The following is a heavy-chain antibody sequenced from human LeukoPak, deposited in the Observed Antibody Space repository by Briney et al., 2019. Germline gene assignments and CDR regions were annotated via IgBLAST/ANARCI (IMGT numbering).Heavy chain of an antibody. CDR2: ISGSGGST. J-gene: IGHJ3*02. CDR1: GFTFSGYA. CDR3: AKDGCSSTSCYKDI. V-gene: IGHV3-23*01. D-gene: IGHD2-2*02. Sequence: GGSLRLSCAASGFTFSGYAMSWVRQAPGKGLEWASAISGSGGSTYYADSVKGRFTISRDNSKNTLYLQMNSLRAEDTAVYYCAKDGCSSTSCYKDIWGQGTMVTVSS.